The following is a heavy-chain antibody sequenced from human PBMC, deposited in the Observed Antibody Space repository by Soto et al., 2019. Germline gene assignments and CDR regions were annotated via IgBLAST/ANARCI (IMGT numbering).Heavy chain of an antibody. CDR2: ISYSGST. CDR1: GGSINSGDYF. J-gene: IGHJ3*02. D-gene: IGHD2-21*01. V-gene: IGHV4-31*03. CDR3: ARESMAADSFDI. Sequence: QVQLQESGPGLVKPSQTLSLTCTVSGGSINSGDYFWGWIRQHPGKGLEWIGYISYSGSTYYNPSLKSRVTISVDTSKNQFSLKLSSVTAADTAVYFCARESMAADSFDIWGPGTMVTVSS.